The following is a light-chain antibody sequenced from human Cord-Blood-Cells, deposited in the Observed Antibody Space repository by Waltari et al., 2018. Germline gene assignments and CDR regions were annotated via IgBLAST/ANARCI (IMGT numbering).Light chain of an antibody. CDR3: MQALQTPIT. CDR2: LGS. Sequence: DLVMPQSPLSLHVTLGEPASISCSTSQSLLHSNGYNYLDWYLQKPGQSPQLLIYLGSNRASGVPDRFSGSGSGTDFTLKISRVEAEDVGVYYCMQALQTPITFGQGTRLEIK. CDR1: QSLLHSNGYNY. J-gene: IGKJ5*01. V-gene: IGKV2-28*01.